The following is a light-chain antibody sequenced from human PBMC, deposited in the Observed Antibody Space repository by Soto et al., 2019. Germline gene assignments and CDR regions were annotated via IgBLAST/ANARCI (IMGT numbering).Light chain of an antibody. CDR2: DVS. CDR3: TSYTTGDTLA. CDR1: TNDVGACDY. J-gene: IGLJ2*01. V-gene: IGLV2-14*03. Sequence: QSALTQPASVSGSPGQSITISCTGTTNDVGACDYVSWYQHHPGKAPRLMIFDVSDRPSGVSNRFSGSKSGNTASLTISGLQAEDEADYYCTSYTTGDTLAFGGGTKVTVL.